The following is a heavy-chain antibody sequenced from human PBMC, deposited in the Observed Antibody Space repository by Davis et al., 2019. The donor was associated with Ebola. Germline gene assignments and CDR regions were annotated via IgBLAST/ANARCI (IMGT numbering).Heavy chain of an antibody. D-gene: IGHD3-10*01. CDR2: IYYSGST. V-gene: IGHV4-61*08. Sequence: PSETLSLTCAVSGGSISSGDYYWSWIRQPPGKGLEWIGYIYYSGSTNYNPSLKSRVTISVDTSKNQFSLKLSSVTAADTAVYYCAIRGFTGYGMDVWGQGTTVTVSS. CDR3: AIRGFTGYGMDV. J-gene: IGHJ6*02. CDR1: GGSISSGDYY.